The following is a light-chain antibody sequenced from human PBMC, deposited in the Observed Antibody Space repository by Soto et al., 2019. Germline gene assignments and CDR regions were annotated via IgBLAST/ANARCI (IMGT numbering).Light chain of an antibody. V-gene: IGLV2-14*01. CDR1: SSDVGGYNY. CDR3: GTWDSSLSGGGIFGI. Sequence: QSALTQPASVSGSPGQSITISCTGTSSDVGGYNYVSWYQQHPGKAPKLMIYEVSNRPSGIPDRFSGSKSGTSATLGITGLQTWDEADYYCGTWDSSLSGGGIFGIFGGGTKLTVL. J-gene: IGLJ2*01. CDR2: EVS.